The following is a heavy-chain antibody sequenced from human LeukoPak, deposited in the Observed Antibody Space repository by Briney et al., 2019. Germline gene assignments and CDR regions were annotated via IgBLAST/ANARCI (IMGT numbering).Heavy chain of an antibody. CDR2: INPSGGST. J-gene: IGHJ6*02. CDR3: AREGYSSDYYYYGMDV. CDR1: GYTFTSYY. V-gene: IGHV1-46*01. D-gene: IGHD6-25*01. Sequence: ASVKVSCKASGYTFTSYYMHWVRQAPGQGLEWMGIINPSGGSTSYAQKFQGRVTMTRDTPTSTVYMELSSLRSEDTAVYYCAREGYSSDYYYYGMDVWGQGTTVTVSS.